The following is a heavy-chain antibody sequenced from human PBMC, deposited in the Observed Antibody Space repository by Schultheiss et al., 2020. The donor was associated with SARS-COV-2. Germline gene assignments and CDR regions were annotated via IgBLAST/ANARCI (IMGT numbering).Heavy chain of an antibody. CDR1: GFTFSSYW. D-gene: IGHD3-16*02. J-gene: IGHJ4*02. CDR2: IKQDGSEK. V-gene: IGHV3-7*01. CDR3: ARAETDDYVWGSYRN. Sequence: GGSLRLSCAASGFTFSSYWMSWVRQAPGKGLEWVANIKQDGSEKYYVDSVKGRFTISRDNAKNSLYLQMNSLRAEDTAVYYCARAETDDYVWGSYRNWGQGTLVTVSS.